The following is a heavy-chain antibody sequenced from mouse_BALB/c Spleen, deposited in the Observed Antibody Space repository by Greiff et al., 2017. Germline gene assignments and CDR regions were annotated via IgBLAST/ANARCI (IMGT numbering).Heavy chain of an antibody. V-gene: IGHV14-3*02. CDR2: IDPANGNT. CDR3: ARGVAKDFDY. Sequence: EVKLVESGAELVKPGASVKLSCTASGFNIKDTYMHWVKQRPEQGLEWIGRIDPANGNTKYDPKFQGKATITADTSSNTAYLQLSSLTSEDTAVYYCARGVAKDFDYWGQGTTLTVSS. CDR1: GFNIKDTY. D-gene: IGHD1-1*02. J-gene: IGHJ2*01.